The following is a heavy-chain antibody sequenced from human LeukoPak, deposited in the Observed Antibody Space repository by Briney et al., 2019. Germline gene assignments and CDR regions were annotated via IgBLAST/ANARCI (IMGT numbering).Heavy chain of an antibody. CDR3: ARRFRTTWAFDI. V-gene: IGHV4-39*01. D-gene: IGHD1-1*01. Sequence: WVRQAPGKGLEWIGSIYYSGSTYYNPSLKSRVTISVDTSKNQFSLKLSSVTAADTAVYYCARRFRTTWAFDIWGQGTMVTVSS. CDR2: IYYSGST. J-gene: IGHJ3*02.